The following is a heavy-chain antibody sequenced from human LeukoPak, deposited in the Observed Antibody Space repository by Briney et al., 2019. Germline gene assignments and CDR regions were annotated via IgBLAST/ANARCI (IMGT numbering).Heavy chain of an antibody. J-gene: IGHJ6*02. CDR2: ISSSGSTI. Sequence: GGSLRLSCAASGFSFSDYYMSWIREAPGKGLECVSYISSSGSTIYYADSVKGRFTISRHNAKNSLYLQMTSLRAEDTAVYYCARDLRSHYGMDVWGQGTTVTVSS. CDR1: GFSFSDYY. V-gene: IGHV3-11*01. CDR3: ARDLRSHYGMDV. D-gene: IGHD2-15*01.